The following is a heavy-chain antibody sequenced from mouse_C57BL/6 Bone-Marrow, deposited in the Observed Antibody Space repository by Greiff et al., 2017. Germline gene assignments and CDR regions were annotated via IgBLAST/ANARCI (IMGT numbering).Heavy chain of an antibody. CDR3: ARGRGYGSLYYFDY. CDR1: GYSITSGYY. CDR2: ISYDGSN. D-gene: IGHD1-1*01. Sequence: DVKLVESGPGLVKPSQSLSLTCSVTGYSITSGYYWNWIRQFPGNKLEWMGYISYDGSNNYNPSLKNRISITRDTSKNQFFLKLNSVTTEDTATYYCARGRGYGSLYYFDYWGQGTTLTVSS. V-gene: IGHV3-6*01. J-gene: IGHJ2*01.